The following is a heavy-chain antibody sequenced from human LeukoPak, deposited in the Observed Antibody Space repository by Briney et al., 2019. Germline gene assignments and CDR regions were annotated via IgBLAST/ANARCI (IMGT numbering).Heavy chain of an antibody. CDR1: GASVSSGSYY. Sequence: SETLSLTCNVSGASVSSGSYYWSWIRQPPGKGLEWIGYIYYSGSTNYNPSLKSRVTISIDTFKNQFSLKLSSVTAADTAVYYCARGRSIAARPYYFDYWGQGTLVTVSS. CDR2: IYYSGST. D-gene: IGHD6-6*01. J-gene: IGHJ4*02. CDR3: ARGRSIAARPYYFDY. V-gene: IGHV4-61*01.